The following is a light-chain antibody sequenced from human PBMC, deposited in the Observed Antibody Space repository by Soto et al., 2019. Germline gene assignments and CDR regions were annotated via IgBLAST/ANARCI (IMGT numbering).Light chain of an antibody. J-gene: IGLJ3*02. V-gene: IGLV1-44*01. CDR1: SSNIGSDS. Sequence: QSVLTQPPSASGTPGQRVTISCSGSSSNIGSDSVNWYQQIPGTAPRLLIYSNDQRPSGVPDRFSSSKSGTSASLAISGLQPEDEADYYCATWDDSVNGRVFGGGTKLTVL. CDR3: ATWDDSVNGRV. CDR2: SND.